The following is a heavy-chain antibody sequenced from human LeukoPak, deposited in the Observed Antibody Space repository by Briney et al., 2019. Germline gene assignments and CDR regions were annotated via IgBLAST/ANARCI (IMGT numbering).Heavy chain of an antibody. J-gene: IGHJ4*02. Sequence: GRSLRLSCAASGFTFSSYAMHWVRQAPGKGLEWVAVISYDGSNKYYADSVKGRFTISRDNSKNTLYLQMNSLRAEDTAVYYCARGGDRGSSYGYRTYFDYWGQGTLVTVSS. D-gene: IGHD5-18*01. CDR2: ISYDGSNK. CDR3: ARGGDRGSSYGYRTYFDY. V-gene: IGHV3-30-3*01. CDR1: GFTFSSYA.